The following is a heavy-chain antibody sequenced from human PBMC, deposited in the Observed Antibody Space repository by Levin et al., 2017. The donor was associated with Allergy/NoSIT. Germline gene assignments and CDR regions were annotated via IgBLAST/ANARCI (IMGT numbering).Heavy chain of an antibody. Sequence: PGGSLRLSCAPSGFTFSDYWMHWVRQAPGKGLVWVSDINTDGSSTNYADSVKGRFTISRDNAKNTLYLQMSSLRAEDTAVYYCVRDHTGIREHWGQGTLVTVSS. CDR2: INTDGSST. CDR1: GFTFSDYW. V-gene: IGHV3-74*01. D-gene: IGHD1-1*01. CDR3: VRDHTGIREH. J-gene: IGHJ1*01.